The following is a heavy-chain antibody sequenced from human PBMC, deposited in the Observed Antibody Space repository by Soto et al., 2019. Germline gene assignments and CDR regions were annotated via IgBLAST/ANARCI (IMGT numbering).Heavy chain of an antibody. V-gene: IGHV3-74*01. D-gene: IGHD1-7*01. CDR2: IKNDGSNT. CDR1: GFTFSTYW. J-gene: IGHJ6*02. Sequence: EVQLVESGGGLVQPGGSLRLSCAASGFTFSTYWMHWVRQPPGKGLVWVSRIKNDGSNTAYADSVKGRFTISRDNDKSTLYLQMNSLRAEDTAVYYCAREPLIGTTDYGLDVWGQGTTVSVSS. CDR3: AREPLIGTTDYGLDV.